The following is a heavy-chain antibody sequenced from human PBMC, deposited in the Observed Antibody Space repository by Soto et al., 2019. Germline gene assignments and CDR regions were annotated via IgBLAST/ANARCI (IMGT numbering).Heavy chain of an antibody. CDR3: ARRIEAGGYYYYALDV. CDR1: GYSFSTYW. V-gene: IGHV5-10-1*01. CDR2: IDSNYSNT. J-gene: IGHJ6*02. D-gene: IGHD6-13*01. Sequence: GESLKISCKGSGYSFSTYWITWVRQMPGKGLEWMGRIDSNYSNTKYSPSFEGHVTISADKSTGTAYLQWSSLKASDTATYYCARRIEAGGYYYYALDVWGQGTTVTVSS.